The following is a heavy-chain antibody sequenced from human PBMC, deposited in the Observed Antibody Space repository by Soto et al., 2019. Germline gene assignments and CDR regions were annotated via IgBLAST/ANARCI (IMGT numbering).Heavy chain of an antibody. CDR2: IWYDGSNK. V-gene: IGHV3-33*01. CDR1: GFTFSSYG. CDR3: ARGMVLGGSYYFDY. J-gene: IGHJ4*02. Sequence: QVQLVESGGGVVQPGRSLRLSCAASGFTFSSYGMHWVRQDPGKGLEWVAVIWYDGSNKYYADSVKGRFTISRDNSKNTRHLQMISLIAEDTAVYYCARGMVLGGSYYFDYWGQGTLVTVSS. D-gene: IGHD3-10*01.